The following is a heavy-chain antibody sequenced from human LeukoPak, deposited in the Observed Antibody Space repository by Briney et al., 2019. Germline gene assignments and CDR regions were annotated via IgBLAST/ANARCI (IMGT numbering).Heavy chain of an antibody. D-gene: IGHD3-10*01. J-gene: IGHJ3*02. Sequence: SETLSLTCTVSGGSISSSSYHWGWIRQPPGKGLEWIGTIYYSGSTYYSPSLKSRVTISEDTSKNQFSLNLNSVTAADTAVYYCARRRTYTYGFVALDIWGQGTMVTVS. CDR1: GGSISSSSYH. CDR2: IYYSGST. V-gene: IGHV4-39*07. CDR3: ARRRTYTYGFVALDI.